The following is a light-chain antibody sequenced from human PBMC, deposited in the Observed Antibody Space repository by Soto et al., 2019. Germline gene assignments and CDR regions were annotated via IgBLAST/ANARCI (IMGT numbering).Light chain of an antibody. Sequence: VMTQSPAPLSVSPGEGATLSCRASQSVSSKLAWYQQKPGQAPRLLIYGASTRATGIPARFSGSESGTEFALTISSLQSEDFAVYYCQQYDNWPFTFGPGTKVDIK. CDR3: QQYDNWPFT. J-gene: IGKJ3*01. CDR1: QSVSSK. V-gene: IGKV3-15*01. CDR2: GAS.